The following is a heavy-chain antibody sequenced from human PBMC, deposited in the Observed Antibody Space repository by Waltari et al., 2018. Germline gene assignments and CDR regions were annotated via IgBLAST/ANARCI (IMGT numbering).Heavy chain of an antibody. J-gene: IGHJ6*02. CDR1: GGSFSGYY. Sequence: QVQLQQWGAGLLKPSETLSLTCAVYGGSFSGYYWSWIRTPPGQGPEWIGEINNSGNTNYNPSLKSRVTISVDTSKNQFALKLSSVTAADTAVYYCARDTGVGMAVTGYYYYGMDVWGQGTTVTVSS. D-gene: IGHD2-21*02. CDR2: INNSGNT. V-gene: IGHV4-34*01. CDR3: ARDTGVGMAVTGYYYYGMDV.